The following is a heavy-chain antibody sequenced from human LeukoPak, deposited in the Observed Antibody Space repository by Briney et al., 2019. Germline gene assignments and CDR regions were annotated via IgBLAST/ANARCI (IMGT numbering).Heavy chain of an antibody. CDR3: ARGVGTLAGSLPFDY. D-gene: IGHD3-9*01. V-gene: IGHV4-38-2*02. J-gene: IGHJ4*02. CDR1: GYSISSGYY. Sequence: PSETLSLTCTVSGYSISSGYYWGWIRQPPGKGLEWIGSIYHSGSTYYNPSLKSRVTIALDTSKKQFSLKLSSVTAADTAVYYCARGVGTLAGSLPFDYWGQGILVTVSS. CDR2: IYHSGST.